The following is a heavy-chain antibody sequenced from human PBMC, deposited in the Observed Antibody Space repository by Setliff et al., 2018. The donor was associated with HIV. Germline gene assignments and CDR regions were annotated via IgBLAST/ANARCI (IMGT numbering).Heavy chain of an antibody. CDR2: ISYDGSKK. CDR3: ARENYDILTGYYDY. Sequence: GGSLRLSCAASGFIFSSYAMDWVRQAPGKGLEWVAFISYDGSKKYYADSVKVRFTISRDNSKNTLYLQMNSLRAEDTAVYYCARENYDILTGYYDYWGQGALVTVSS. D-gene: IGHD3-9*01. V-gene: IGHV3-30*04. J-gene: IGHJ4*02. CDR1: GFIFSSYA.